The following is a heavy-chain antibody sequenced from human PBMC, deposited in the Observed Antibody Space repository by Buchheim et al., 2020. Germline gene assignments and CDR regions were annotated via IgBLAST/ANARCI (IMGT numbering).Heavy chain of an antibody. CDR3: ARAGYYDSRGYLGDFDY. D-gene: IGHD3-22*01. CDR1: GGSISSGGYY. J-gene: IGHJ4*02. Sequence: VQLQESGPGLVKPSQTLSLTCTVSGGSISSGGYYWNWIRHHPGKGLEWIGYIYNGVTTHYNPSLRSRPLISVDKSENQFSLKLSSVTAADTAVYYCARAGYYDSRGYLGDFDYWGQGTL. CDR2: IYNGVTT. V-gene: IGHV4-31*03.